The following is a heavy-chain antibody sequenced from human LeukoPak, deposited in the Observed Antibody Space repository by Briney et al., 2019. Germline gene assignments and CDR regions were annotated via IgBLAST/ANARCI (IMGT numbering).Heavy chain of an antibody. V-gene: IGHV3-7*01. CDR3: ARGGDDYTGMDGFDI. Sequence: GGSLRLSCAASGFTFSSYWMSWVRQAPGKGLEWVANIKQDGSEKYYVDSVKGRFTISRDNAKNSLYLQMNSLRAEDTAVYYCARGGDDYTGMDGFDIWGPGTMVTVSS. J-gene: IGHJ3*02. CDR2: IKQDGSEK. D-gene: IGHD5-24*01. CDR1: GFTFSSYW.